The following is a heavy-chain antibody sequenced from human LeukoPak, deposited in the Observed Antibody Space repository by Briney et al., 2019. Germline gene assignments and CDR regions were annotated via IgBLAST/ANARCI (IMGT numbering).Heavy chain of an antibody. J-gene: IGHJ3*02. D-gene: IGHD3-10*01. CDR3: ARVPYYYAPFDI. CDR2: IKPDGSVK. Sequence: GGSLRLSCAASGFTFSISWMSWVRQAPGKGLEWVANIKPDGSVKYYVDSVRGRFIISRDNAKNSLHLQMNSLRAEDTAVYHCARVPYYYAPFDIWGQGTMVTVSS. CDR1: GFTFSISW. V-gene: IGHV3-7*01.